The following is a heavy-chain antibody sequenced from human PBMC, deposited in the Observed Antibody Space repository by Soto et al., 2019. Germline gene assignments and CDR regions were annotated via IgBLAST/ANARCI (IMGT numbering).Heavy chain of an antibody. D-gene: IGHD5-12*01. CDR3: VRQPPATAAFEV. CDR1: GGSVSNYY. V-gene: IGHV4-59*08. Sequence: QVQLQESGPGLVKPSETLSLTCTVSGGSVSNYYWSWIRQPPGKGLEWIGYIYYSGDTNYNPSLKSRVTMSVSTSKTHASLALSSVTAADRAVYYCVRQPPATAAFEVWGQGTMVTVSS. CDR2: IYYSGDT. J-gene: IGHJ3*01.